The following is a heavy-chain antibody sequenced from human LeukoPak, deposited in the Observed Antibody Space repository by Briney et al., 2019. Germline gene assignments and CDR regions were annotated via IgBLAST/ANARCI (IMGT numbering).Heavy chain of an antibody. J-gene: IGHJ3*02. CDR2: MNPNSGNT. V-gene: IGHV1-8*01. D-gene: IGHD6-13*01. CDR1: GYTFISYD. Sequence: GASVKVSCKASGYTFISYDINWVRQATGQGLEWMGWMNPNSGNTGYAQKFQGRVIMTRNTSISTAYMELSSLRSEDTAVYYCAGDGKAEQQLAYDAFDIWGQGTMVTVSS. CDR3: AGDGKAEQQLAYDAFDI.